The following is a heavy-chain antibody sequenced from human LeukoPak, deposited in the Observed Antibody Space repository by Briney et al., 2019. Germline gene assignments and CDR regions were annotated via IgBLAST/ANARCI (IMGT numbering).Heavy chain of an antibody. Sequence: ASVKVSCKASGGTFSSYAISWVRQAPGQGLEWMGGIIPIFGTANYAQKFQGRVTITADESTSTAYMELNSLRSEDTAVYYCARGFGGRDSSGYYPLGYWGQGTLVTVSS. V-gene: IGHV1-69*13. CDR2: IIPIFGTA. D-gene: IGHD3-22*01. CDR3: ARGFGGRDSSGYYPLGY. CDR1: GGTFSSYA. J-gene: IGHJ4*02.